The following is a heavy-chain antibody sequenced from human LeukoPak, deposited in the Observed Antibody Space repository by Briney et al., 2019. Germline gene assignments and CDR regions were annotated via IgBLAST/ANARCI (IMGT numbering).Heavy chain of an antibody. V-gene: IGHV4-59*01. D-gene: IGHD5-18*01. CDR1: GGSMRSYY. CDR3: ARRGYSYDYFDY. J-gene: IGHJ4*02. CDR2: IYYSGST. Sequence: SETLSLTCTVSGGSMRSYYWSWIRQPPGKGLEWVGYIYYSGSTNYNPSLKSRVTISVDTSKNQFSLKLSSVTAADTAVYYCARRGYSYDYFDYWGQGTLVTVSS.